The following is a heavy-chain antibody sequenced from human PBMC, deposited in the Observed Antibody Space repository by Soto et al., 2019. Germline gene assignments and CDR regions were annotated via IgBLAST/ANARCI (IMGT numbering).Heavy chain of an antibody. Sequence: PSETLSLTCTVSGGSISSGGYYWSWIRQHPGKGLEWIGYIYYSGSTYYNPSLKSRVTISVDTSKNQFSLKLSSVTAAATAVYYCARGLAARYYYYGMDVWGQGTTVTVSS. CDR2: IYYSGST. V-gene: IGHV4-31*03. CDR1: GGSISSGGYY. J-gene: IGHJ6*02. D-gene: IGHD6-6*01. CDR3: ARGLAARYYYYGMDV.